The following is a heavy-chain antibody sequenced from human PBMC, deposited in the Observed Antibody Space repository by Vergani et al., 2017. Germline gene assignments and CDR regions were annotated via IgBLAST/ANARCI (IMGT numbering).Heavy chain of an antibody. CDR1: GFTFSSYG. D-gene: IGHD5-18*01. CDR3: ARSPRGYTAMGTAYYYYMDV. V-gene: IGHV3-33*01. Sequence: QVQLVESGGGVVQPGRSLRLSCAASGFTFSSYGMHWVRQAPGKGLEWVAVIWYDGSNKYYADSVKGRFTISRDNSKNTLYLQMNSLRAEDTAVYYCARSPRGYTAMGTAYYYYMDVWGKGTTVTVSS. CDR2: IWYDGSNK. J-gene: IGHJ6*03.